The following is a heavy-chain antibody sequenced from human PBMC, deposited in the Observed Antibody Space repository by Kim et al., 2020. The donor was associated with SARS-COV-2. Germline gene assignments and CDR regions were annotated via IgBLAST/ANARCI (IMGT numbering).Heavy chain of an antibody. CDR2: YDSKST. V-gene: IGHV4-31*02. Sequence: YDSKSTDYNPSLKSRITISADTSKNKFSLKLTSVTAADTAVYYCARGVRYWGQGTLVTVSS. CDR3: ARGVRY. D-gene: IGHD2-21*01. J-gene: IGHJ4*02.